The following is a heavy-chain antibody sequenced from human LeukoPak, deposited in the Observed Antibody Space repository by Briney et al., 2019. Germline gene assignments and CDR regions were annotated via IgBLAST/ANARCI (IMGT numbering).Heavy chain of an antibody. J-gene: IGHJ4*02. Sequence: GASVKVSCKASGYTFTGYYMHWVRQAPGQGLEWMGWINPNSGGTNYAQKFQGWVTMTRDTSISTAYMELSRPRSDDTAVYYCARGPSRRCFDWLLSPFFDYWGQGTLVTVSS. D-gene: IGHD3-9*01. CDR1: GYTFTGYY. CDR2: INPNSGGT. CDR3: ARGPSRRCFDWLLSPFFDY. V-gene: IGHV1-2*04.